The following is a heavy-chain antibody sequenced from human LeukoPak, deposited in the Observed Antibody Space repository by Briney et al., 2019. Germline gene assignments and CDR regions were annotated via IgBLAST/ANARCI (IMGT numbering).Heavy chain of an antibody. V-gene: IGHV3-23*01. J-gene: IGHJ4*01. CDR2: LSDRDSST. D-gene: IGHD2-8*01. Sequence: PGGSLRLSCAASGFLISNYAMSWVRQAPGKGLEWVSGLSDRDSSTYYADSVKGRFTISRDNSKNTLYLHLNTLRVEDTAVYYCAKRVTNYHFDYWGHGTLVAVSS. CDR1: GFLISNYA. CDR3: AKRVTNYHFDY.